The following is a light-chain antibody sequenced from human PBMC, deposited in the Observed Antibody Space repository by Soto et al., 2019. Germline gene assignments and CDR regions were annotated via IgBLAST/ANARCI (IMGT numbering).Light chain of an antibody. CDR3: MQSTQLPPT. J-gene: IGKJ5*01. CDR2: EVS. Sequence: DIVMTQTPLSSPVTLGQPASISCKSSQSLLHITGETFLFWYLQKPGQSPQLLIYEVSTRVSGVPDRFSGSGSGTDFTLEISRVETDDVGIYYCMQSTQLPPTFGQGTRLEI. CDR1: QSLLHITGETF. V-gene: IGKV2D-29*02.